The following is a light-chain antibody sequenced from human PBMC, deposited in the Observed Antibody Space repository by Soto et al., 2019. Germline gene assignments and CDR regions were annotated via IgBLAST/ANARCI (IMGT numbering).Light chain of an antibody. Sequence: DIVMTQSPLSLPVTPGEPASISCRSSQSLLHSNGYTYLDWYLQRPGQSPQLLSYLGFNRASGVPDRFSVSGSGTDFTLKISRVEAEDVGVYYCMQGLQTFYTFGQGTKLEIK. CDR3: MQGLQTFYT. V-gene: IGKV2-28*01. CDR1: QSLLHSNGYTY. J-gene: IGKJ2*01. CDR2: LGF.